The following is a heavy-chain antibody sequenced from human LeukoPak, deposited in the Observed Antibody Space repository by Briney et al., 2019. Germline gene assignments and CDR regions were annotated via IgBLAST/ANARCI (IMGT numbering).Heavy chain of an antibody. CDR2: IRSKAYGGTT. V-gene: IGHV3-49*03. D-gene: IGHD2-21*01. CDR3: TSTSILWPVGIFDY. Sequence: GGSLRLSCTASGFTFGDYAMSWFRQAPGKGLEWVGFIRSKAYGGTTEYAASVRGRFTISRDDSKSIAYLQMNSLKTEDTAVYYCTSTSILWPVGIFDYWGQGTLVTVSS. J-gene: IGHJ4*02. CDR1: GFTFGDYA.